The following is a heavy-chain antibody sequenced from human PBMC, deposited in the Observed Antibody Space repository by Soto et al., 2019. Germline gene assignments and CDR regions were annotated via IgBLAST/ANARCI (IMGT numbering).Heavy chain of an antibody. CDR3: ARDNSQWELLFDY. D-gene: IGHD1-26*01. CDR1: GFTFSSYA. V-gene: IGHV3-30-3*01. CDR2: ISYDGSNK. J-gene: IGHJ4*02. Sequence: GGSLRLSCAASGFTFSSYAMHWVRQAPGKGLEWVAVISYDGSNKYYADSVKGRFTISRDNSKNTLYLQMNSLRAEDTAVYYCARDNSQWELLFDYWGQGTLVTVSS.